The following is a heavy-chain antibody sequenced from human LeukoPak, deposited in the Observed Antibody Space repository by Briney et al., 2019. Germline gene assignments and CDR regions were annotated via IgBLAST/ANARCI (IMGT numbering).Heavy chain of an antibody. CDR3: ARDLSGSYPWHY. D-gene: IGHD1-26*01. Sequence: GGSLRLSCAASGFTFSSYAMSWVRQAPGKGLEWVSAISGSGGSTYYADSVKGRFTISRDNAKNSLYLQMNSLRAEDTAVYYCARDLSGSYPWHYWGQGTLVTVSS. CDR2: ISGSGGST. J-gene: IGHJ4*02. V-gene: IGHV3-23*01. CDR1: GFTFSSYA.